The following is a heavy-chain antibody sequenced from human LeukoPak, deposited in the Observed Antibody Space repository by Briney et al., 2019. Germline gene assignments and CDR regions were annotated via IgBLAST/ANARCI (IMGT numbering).Heavy chain of an antibody. CDR3: ARDLDSSWTGYFHP. Sequence: ASVKVSCKASGYTFTGYYIHWVRQAPGQGLEWMGWVNPNDGGTNYAQKFQGRVTMTWDTSITTAYMELSSLTSDDTAVYYCARDLDSSWTGYFHPWGQGTLVTVSS. CDR1: GYTFTGYY. J-gene: IGHJ1*01. CDR2: VNPNDGGT. V-gene: IGHV1-2*02. D-gene: IGHD6-13*01.